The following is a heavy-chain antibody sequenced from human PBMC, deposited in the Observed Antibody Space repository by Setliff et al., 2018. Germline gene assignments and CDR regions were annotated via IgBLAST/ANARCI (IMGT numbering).Heavy chain of an antibody. CDR3: ARDYTYYDFWSGPSSDAFDI. J-gene: IGHJ3*02. CDR2: ISSSSSTI. CDR1: GFTFSSYS. Sequence: GGSLRLSCAASGFTFSSYSMNWVRQAPGKGLEWVSYISSSSSTIYYADSVKGRFTISRDNAKNSLYLQMNSLRAEDTAVYYCARDYTYYDFWSGPSSDAFDIWGQGTRVTVSS. D-gene: IGHD3-3*01. V-gene: IGHV3-48*01.